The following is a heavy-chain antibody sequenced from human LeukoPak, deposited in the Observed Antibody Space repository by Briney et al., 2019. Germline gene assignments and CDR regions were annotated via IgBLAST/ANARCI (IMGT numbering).Heavy chain of an antibody. CDR1: GGSFSGYY. CDR2: INHSGST. V-gene: IGHV4-34*01. D-gene: IGHD2/OR15-2a*01. Sequence: SETLSLTCAVYGGSFSGYYWSWIRRPPGKGLEWIGEINHSGSTNYNPSLKSRVTISVDTSKNQFSLKLSSVTAADTAVYYCARAGLLLGAFDIWGQGTMVTVSS. J-gene: IGHJ3*02. CDR3: ARAGLLLGAFDI.